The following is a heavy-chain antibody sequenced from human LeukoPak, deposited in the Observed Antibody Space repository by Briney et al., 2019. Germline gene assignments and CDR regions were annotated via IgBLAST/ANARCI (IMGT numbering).Heavy chain of an antibody. CDR3: ARIDVSYYYGSGSYSN. J-gene: IGHJ4*02. CDR2: ISAYNGNT. Sequence: ASVKVSCKASGYTFTSYGISWVRQAPGQGLEWMGWISAYNGNTNYAQKLQGRVTMTTDTSTSTAYMELRSLRSDDTAVYYCARIDVSYYYGSGSYSNWGQGTLVTVSS. V-gene: IGHV1-18*01. D-gene: IGHD3-10*01. CDR1: GYTFTSYG.